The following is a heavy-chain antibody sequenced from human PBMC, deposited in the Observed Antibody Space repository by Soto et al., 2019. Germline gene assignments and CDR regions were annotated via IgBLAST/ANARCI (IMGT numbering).Heavy chain of an antibody. D-gene: IGHD3-22*01. CDR3: ARVTYYYDSSGYSLNYFDY. CDR1: GGSISSGGYY. J-gene: IGHJ4*02. Sequence: SETLSLTCTVSGGSISSGGYYWSWIRQHPGKGLEWIGYIYYTGSTYYNPSLKSRVTISVDTSKNQFPLKLSSVTAADTAVYYCARVTYYYDSSGYSLNYFDYWGQGTLVTVSS. V-gene: IGHV4-31*03. CDR2: IYYTGST.